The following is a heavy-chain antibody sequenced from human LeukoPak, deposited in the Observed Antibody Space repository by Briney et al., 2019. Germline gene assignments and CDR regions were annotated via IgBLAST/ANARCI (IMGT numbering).Heavy chain of an antibody. D-gene: IGHD3-10*01. V-gene: IGHV2-70*01. CDR1: GFSLSTSGMC. CDR2: TDWDDDK. Sequence: SGPTLVNPTQTLTLTCTFSGFSLSTSGMCVSWIRQPRGKALEWLALTDWDDDKYYSTSLKTRPTISKNTSKNQVVLTTTNMDPVDTATYYCARIPRYYYGSGSYFDYWGQGTLVTVSS. CDR3: ARIPRYYYGSGSYFDY. J-gene: IGHJ4*02.